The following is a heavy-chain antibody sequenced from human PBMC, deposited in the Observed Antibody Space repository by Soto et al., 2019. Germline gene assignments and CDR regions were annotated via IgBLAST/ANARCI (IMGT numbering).Heavy chain of an antibody. CDR2: MNPNSGNT. Sequence: QVQLVQSGAEVKKPGSSVKVSCKASGGTFSSYTISWVRQATGQGLEWMGWMNPNSGNTGYAQKFQGRVTMTRNTSKSTAYMELSSLRSEDTAVYYCARGREMATITGTFDYWGQGTLVTVSS. CDR1: GGTFSSYT. D-gene: IGHD5-12*01. J-gene: IGHJ4*02. CDR3: ARGREMATITGTFDY. V-gene: IGHV1-8*02.